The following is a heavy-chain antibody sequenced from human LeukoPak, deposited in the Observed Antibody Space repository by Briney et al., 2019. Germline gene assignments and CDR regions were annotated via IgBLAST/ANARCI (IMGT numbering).Heavy chain of an antibody. V-gene: IGHV4-39*07. Sequence: SETLSLTCTVSGGSISSSSYYWGWIRQPPGKGLEWIGSIYYSGSTYYNPSLKSRVTISVDTSKNQFSLKLRSVTAADTAVYYCVRLLSATGNFDYWGQGALVTVSS. D-gene: IGHD1-1*01. CDR2: IYYSGST. CDR1: GGSISSSSYY. J-gene: IGHJ4*02. CDR3: VRLLSATGNFDY.